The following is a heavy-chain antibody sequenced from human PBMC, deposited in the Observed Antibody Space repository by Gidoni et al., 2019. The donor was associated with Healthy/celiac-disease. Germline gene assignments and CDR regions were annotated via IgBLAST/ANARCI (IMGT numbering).Heavy chain of an antibody. D-gene: IGHD3-3*01. Sequence: QVQLQQWGAGLLKPSETLSLTCAVYGGSFSGYYWSWIRQPPGKGLEWSGEINHSGSTNYNPSVKSRVTISVDTSKNQFSLKLSSVTAADTAVYYCARGRLAYYDFWSGYKPSYYYYGMDVWGQGTTVTVSS. CDR2: INHSGST. V-gene: IGHV4-34*01. CDR1: GGSFSGYY. CDR3: ARGRLAYYDFWSGYKPSYYYYGMDV. J-gene: IGHJ6*02.